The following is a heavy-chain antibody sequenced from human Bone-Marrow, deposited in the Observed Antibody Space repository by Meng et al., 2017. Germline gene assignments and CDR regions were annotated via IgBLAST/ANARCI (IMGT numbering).Heavy chain of an antibody. Sequence: QGQLRQWGAGLLKPSETLSLTCVVSGGSFSDYYWSWIRHPPGKGLEWIGEINHSGSTNYNPSLESRATISVDTSQNNLSLKLSSVTAADSAVYYCARGPTTMAHDFDYWGQGTLVTV. CDR3: ARGPTTMAHDFDY. J-gene: IGHJ4*02. D-gene: IGHD4-11*01. V-gene: IGHV4-34*01. CDR2: INHSGST. CDR1: GGSFSDYY.